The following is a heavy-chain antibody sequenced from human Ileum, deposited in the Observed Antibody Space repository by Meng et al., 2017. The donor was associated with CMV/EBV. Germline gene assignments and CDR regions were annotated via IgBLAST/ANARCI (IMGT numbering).Heavy chain of an antibody. V-gene: IGHV3-11*01. Sequence: GESLKISCAASGFTFSDYYMSWIRQAPGKGLEWVSYISSSGSTIYYADSVKGRFTISRDNAKNSLYLQMNSLRAEDTAVYYCARGDLWFGESRGGMDVWGQGTTVTVSS. CDR1: GFTFSDYY. CDR3: ARGDLWFGESRGGMDV. CDR2: ISSSGSTI. J-gene: IGHJ6*02. D-gene: IGHD3-10*01.